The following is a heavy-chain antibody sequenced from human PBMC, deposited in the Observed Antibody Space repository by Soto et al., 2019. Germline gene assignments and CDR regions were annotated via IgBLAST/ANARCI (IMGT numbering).Heavy chain of an antibody. V-gene: IGHV3-15*07. CDR1: GFTFSNAW. Sequence: PGGSLRLSCAASGFTFSNAWMNWVRRAPGKGLEWVGRIKSNTAGGTSDYSAPVKGRFTISRDDSKNTLYLQMNSLKTEDTAVYYCSTAIPYRSRTAGFDPWGQGTLVTVSS. CDR2: IKSNTAGGTS. J-gene: IGHJ5*02. CDR3: STAIPYRSRTAGFDP. D-gene: IGHD6-19*01.